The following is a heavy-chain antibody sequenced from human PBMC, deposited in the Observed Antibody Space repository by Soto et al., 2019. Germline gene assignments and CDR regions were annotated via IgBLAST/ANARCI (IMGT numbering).Heavy chain of an antibody. CDR3: ATSYESGFDP. CDR2: ISPENGNT. J-gene: IGHJ5*02. Sequence: LLLQSGAAVRKPGASVKISCKVSGYSFFTYDISWLRQAPGQGPEWMGRISPENGNTDYAQKFQDRITLTADASSSTVYMEMRGLRSDDTTKYYCATSYESGFDPWGQGTLVSVSS. V-gene: IGHV1-18*04. D-gene: IGHD3-3*01. CDR1: GYSFFTYD.